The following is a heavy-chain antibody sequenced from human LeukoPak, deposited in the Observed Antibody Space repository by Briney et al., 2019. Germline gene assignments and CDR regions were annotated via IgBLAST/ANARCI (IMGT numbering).Heavy chain of an antibody. J-gene: IGHJ6*03. Sequence: ASVKVSCKASGYTFTSYDINWVRQATGQGLEWMGWMNPNSGNTGYAQKFQGRVTITADESTSTAYMELSSLRSEDTAVYYCARPAATVTTPTPYYYYMDVWGKGTTVTISS. CDR3: ARPAATVTTPTPYYYYMDV. V-gene: IGHV1-8*01. CDR2: MNPNSGNT. D-gene: IGHD4-17*01. CDR1: GYTFTSYD.